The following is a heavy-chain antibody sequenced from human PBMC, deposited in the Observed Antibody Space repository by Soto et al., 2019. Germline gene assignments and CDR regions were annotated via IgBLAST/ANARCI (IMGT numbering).Heavy chain of an antibody. Sequence: PSETLSLTCAVYGGSFSGYYWSWIRQPPGKGLEWIGEINHSGSTNYNPSLKSRVTISVDTSKNQFSLKLSSVTAADTAVYYCARGPVSGYSGYLDYWGQGTLVTVSS. CDR2: INHSGST. CDR3: ARGPVSGYSGYLDY. V-gene: IGHV4-34*01. CDR1: GGSFSGYY. D-gene: IGHD5-12*01. J-gene: IGHJ4*02.